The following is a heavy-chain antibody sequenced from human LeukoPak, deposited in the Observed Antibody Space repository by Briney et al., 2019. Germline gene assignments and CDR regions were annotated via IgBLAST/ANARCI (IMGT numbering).Heavy chain of an antibody. Sequence: GGSLRLSCAASGFTFSSYSMNWVRQAPGKGLEWVSYISSSSSTIYYADSVKGRFTISRDNAKNSLYLQMNSLRAEDTAVYYCAREAYYYDSSGYYDGGFFDCWGQGTLVTVSS. CDR1: GFTFSSYS. D-gene: IGHD3-22*01. CDR2: ISSSSSTI. CDR3: AREAYYYDSSGYYDGGFFDC. J-gene: IGHJ4*02. V-gene: IGHV3-48*04.